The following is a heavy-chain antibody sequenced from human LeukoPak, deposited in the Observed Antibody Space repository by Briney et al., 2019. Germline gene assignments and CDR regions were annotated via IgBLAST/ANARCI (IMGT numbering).Heavy chain of an antibody. Sequence: PGGSLRLSCAASGFTFSSYAMHWVCQAPGKGLEWVAVISYDGSNKYYADSVKGRFTISRDNSKNTLYLQMNSLRAEDTAVYYCAREVVGQPLVRYYFDYWGQGTLVTVSS. V-gene: IGHV3-30-3*01. CDR3: AREVVGQPLVRYYFDY. CDR2: ISYDGSNK. CDR1: GFTFSSYA. J-gene: IGHJ4*02. D-gene: IGHD2-15*01.